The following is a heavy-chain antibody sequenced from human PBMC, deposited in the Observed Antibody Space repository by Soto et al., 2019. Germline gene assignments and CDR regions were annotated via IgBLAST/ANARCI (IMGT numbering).Heavy chain of an antibody. V-gene: IGHV3-33*01. J-gene: IGHJ6*02. Sequence: QVQLVESGGGVVQPGRSLRLSCAASGFTFSSYGMHWVRQAPGKGLEWVAVIWYDGSNKYYADSVKGRFTISRDNSKNTLYRQMNSLRAGDTAVYYCARMGVYYYYGMDVWGQGTTVTVSS. CDR3: ARMGVYYYYGMDV. CDR1: GFTFSSYG. D-gene: IGHD3-16*01. CDR2: IWYDGSNK.